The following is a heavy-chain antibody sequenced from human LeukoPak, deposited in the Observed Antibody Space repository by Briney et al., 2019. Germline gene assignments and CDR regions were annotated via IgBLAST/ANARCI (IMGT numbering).Heavy chain of an antibody. Sequence: GGSLKLSCAASGFTFSGSAIHWVRQVSGEGLEWVGQIEKKDKGYATATAYAASVKGRFTISRDDSINTAYLQMKSLKTEDTALYYCTRDSGTYNWFDPWGQGTLVTVSS. V-gene: IGHV3-73*01. CDR3: TRDSGTYNWFDP. J-gene: IGHJ5*02. CDR2: IEKKDKGYATAT. D-gene: IGHD1-26*01. CDR1: GFTFSGSA.